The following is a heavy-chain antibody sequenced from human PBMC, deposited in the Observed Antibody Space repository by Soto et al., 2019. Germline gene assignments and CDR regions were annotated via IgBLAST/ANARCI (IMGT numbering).Heavy chain of an antibody. CDR1: GGSFSGYY. J-gene: IGHJ3*02. CDR3: ARVAAAHDAFAI. Sequence: SETLSLTCAVYGGSFSGYYWSWIRQPPGKGLEWIGEINHSGSTNYNPSLKSRVTISVDTSKNQFSLKLSSVTAADTAVYYCARVAAAHDAFAISGQGTMVTVSS. V-gene: IGHV4-34*01. CDR2: INHSGST. D-gene: IGHD6-25*01.